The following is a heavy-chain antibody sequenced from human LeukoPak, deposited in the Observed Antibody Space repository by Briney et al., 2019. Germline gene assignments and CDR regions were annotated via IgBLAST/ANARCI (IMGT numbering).Heavy chain of an antibody. Sequence: ASVKVSCKASGYTFTGYYMHWVRQAPGQGLEWMGWINPNSGGTNYAQKFQGRVTMTRDTSISTAYMELSRLRSDDTAVYYCATHIAVAGPGRDYFDYWGQGTLVTVSS. CDR2: INPNSGGT. CDR1: GYTFTGYY. V-gene: IGHV1-2*02. CDR3: ATHIAVAGPGRDYFDY. J-gene: IGHJ4*02. D-gene: IGHD6-19*01.